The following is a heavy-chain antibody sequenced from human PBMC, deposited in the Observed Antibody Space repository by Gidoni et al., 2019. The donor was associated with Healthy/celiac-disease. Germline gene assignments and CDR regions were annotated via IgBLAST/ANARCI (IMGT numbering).Heavy chain of an antibody. CDR3: AKDMYSRGWSSIFFDY. Sequence: EVQLLESGGGLVQPGGSLRLSCAASGFTFRSYAMSWVRQAPGKGLEWVSAISGSGGSTYYADSVKGRFTISRDNSKNTRYLQMNSLRAEDTAVYYCAKDMYSRGWSSIFFDYWGQGTLVTVSS. CDR2: ISGSGGST. D-gene: IGHD6-19*01. V-gene: IGHV3-23*01. CDR1: GFTFRSYA. J-gene: IGHJ4*02.